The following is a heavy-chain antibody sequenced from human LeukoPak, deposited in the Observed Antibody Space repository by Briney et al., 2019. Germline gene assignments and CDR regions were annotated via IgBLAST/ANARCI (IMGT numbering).Heavy chain of an antibody. Sequence: GGSLRLSCAASGFTFSSYGMHWVRQAPGKGLEWVAVISYDGSNKYYADSVKGRFTISRDNAKNSLYLQMNSLRAEDTAVYYCARDGDYYDSRGDAFDIWGQGAMVTVAS. V-gene: IGHV3-30*03. D-gene: IGHD3-22*01. CDR2: ISYDGSNK. CDR1: GFTFSSYG. CDR3: ARDGDYYDSRGDAFDI. J-gene: IGHJ3*02.